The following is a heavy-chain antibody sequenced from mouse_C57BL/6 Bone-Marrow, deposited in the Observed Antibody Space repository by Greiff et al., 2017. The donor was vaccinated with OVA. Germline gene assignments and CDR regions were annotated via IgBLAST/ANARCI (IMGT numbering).Heavy chain of an antibody. Sequence: DVHLVESGAELMKPGASVKLSCKATGYTFTGYYMHWVKQSHGKSLEWIGLVYPYNGGTSYNQKFKGKATLTVDTSSSTAYMELNSLTSEDSAVYYCARSTTVVGDWFAYWGQGTLVTVSA. CDR2: VYPYNGGT. D-gene: IGHD1-1*01. CDR1: GYTFTGYY. J-gene: IGHJ3*01. V-gene: IGHV1-36*01. CDR3: ARSTTVVGDWFAY.